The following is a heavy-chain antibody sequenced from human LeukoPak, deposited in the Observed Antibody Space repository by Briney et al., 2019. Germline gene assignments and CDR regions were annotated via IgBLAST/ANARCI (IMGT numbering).Heavy chain of an antibody. J-gene: IGHJ4*02. CDR2: IYTDGRT. D-gene: IGHD2-15*01. CDR3: ARGTPTVSAGHY. CDR1: GFTVSSDY. V-gene: IGHV3-53*01. Sequence: GRSLRLSCAASGFTVSSDYMSWVPQAPGKGLEWVSVIYTDGRTFFADFVKGRFTISRDTSKNMLYLQMNSLRVEDTAVYYCARGTPTVSAGHYWGQGTLVTVSS.